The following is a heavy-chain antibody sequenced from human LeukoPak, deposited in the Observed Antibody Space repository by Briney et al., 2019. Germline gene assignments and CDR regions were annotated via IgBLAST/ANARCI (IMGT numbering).Heavy chain of an antibody. V-gene: IGHV4-39*07. CDR2: IYYGGST. J-gene: IGHJ4*02. Sequence: PSETLSLTCPVSGDSISSSSDFWGWIRQPPGKGLEWIGSIYYGGSTNYNPSLKSRVTISVDTSKNQLSLKVRSVTAADTAVYYCARGVLLWFGEYFDHWGQGTLVTVSS. CDR1: GDSISSSSDF. D-gene: IGHD3-10*01. CDR3: ARGVLLWFGEYFDH.